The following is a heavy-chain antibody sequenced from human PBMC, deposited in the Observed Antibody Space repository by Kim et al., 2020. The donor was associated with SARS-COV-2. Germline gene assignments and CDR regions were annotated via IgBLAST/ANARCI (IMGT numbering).Heavy chain of an antibody. Sequence: SLKSRVTISVDTSKNQFSLKLSSVTAADTAVYYCARGPYYDSSGYYGLYYWGQGTLVTVSS. J-gene: IGHJ4*02. CDR3: ARGPYYDSSGYYGLYY. D-gene: IGHD3-22*01. V-gene: IGHV4-34*13.